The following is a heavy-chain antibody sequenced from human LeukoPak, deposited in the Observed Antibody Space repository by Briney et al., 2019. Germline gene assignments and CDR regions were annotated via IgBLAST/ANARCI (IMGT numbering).Heavy chain of an antibody. D-gene: IGHD2-21*02. CDR3: AKSVGKFCGGDCYALDY. CDR1: GFTFTSYA. CDR2: INHGGGNT. Sequence: GGSLTLSCAASGFTFTSYAMSWVRQAPGEGLEWVSAINHGGGNTYYAYSVKGRFTISRDNSKNTLYLQVNSLRTEDTAVYYCAKSVGKFCGGDCYALDYWGQGTLVTVSS. J-gene: IGHJ4*02. V-gene: IGHV3-23*01.